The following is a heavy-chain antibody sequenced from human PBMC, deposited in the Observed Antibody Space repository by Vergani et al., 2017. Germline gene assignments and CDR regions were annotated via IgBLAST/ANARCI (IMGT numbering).Heavy chain of an antibody. V-gene: IGHV3-13*01. CDR2: IGVDGDR. Sequence: VESGGGLVQPGGSLRLSCTVSGFTFSSNAFHWVRQTAGKGLEWVSSIGVDGDRYYSDSVKGRFNISRDNGQSYLYLDMDNLRVEDTAVYFCAKEFCGTGNCYGWNHLEVWGEGTSVTVSS. CDR3: AKEFCGTGNCYGWNHLEV. J-gene: IGHJ6*04. D-gene: IGHD1-1*01. CDR1: GFTFSSNA.